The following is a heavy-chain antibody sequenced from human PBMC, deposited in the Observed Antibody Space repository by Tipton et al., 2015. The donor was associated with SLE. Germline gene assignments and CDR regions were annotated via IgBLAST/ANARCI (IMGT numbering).Heavy chain of an antibody. Sequence: TLSLTCTVSGGSISSYYWSWIRQPAGKGLEWIGRIYTSGSTNYNPSLKSRVTISVDTSKNQFSLKLSSVTAADTAVYYCAREREELGYCSGGSCYSFDYWGQGTLVTVSS. CDR1: GGSISSYY. CDR3: AREREELGYCSGGSCYSFDY. V-gene: IGHV4-4*07. CDR2: IYTSGST. D-gene: IGHD2-15*01. J-gene: IGHJ4*02.